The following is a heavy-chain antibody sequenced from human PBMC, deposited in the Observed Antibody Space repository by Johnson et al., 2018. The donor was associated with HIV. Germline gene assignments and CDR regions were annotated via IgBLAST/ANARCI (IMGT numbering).Heavy chain of an antibody. J-gene: IGHJ3*01. CDR1: GFTFSSHW. V-gene: IGHV3-74*01. Sequence: LVQPGGSLRLSCAASGFTFSSHWMHWVRQGPGKGFVWVSRINNDGSITHYADSVKGRFTISRDNAKNTLFLEMNGLRVEDTAVYFCARDSSGSLDWGQGTMVTVSS. CDR3: ARDSSGSLD. D-gene: IGHD1-26*01. CDR2: INNDGSIT.